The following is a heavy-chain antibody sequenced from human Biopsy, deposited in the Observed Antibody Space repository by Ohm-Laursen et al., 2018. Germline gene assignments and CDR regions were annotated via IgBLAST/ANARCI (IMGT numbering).Heavy chain of an antibody. CDR2: IYSGGTT. CDR1: GFTVSSNY. Sequence: SLRLSCAASGFTVSSNYMSWVRQAPGKGLEWVSFIYSGGTTYYADSVKGRFTISRDNSKNTLYLQMNSLRAEDTAVYYCTRVRTFGGVIGGYYFDSWGQGILVTVSS. D-gene: IGHD3-16*02. V-gene: IGHV3-53*01. CDR3: TRVRTFGGVIGGYYFDS. J-gene: IGHJ4*02.